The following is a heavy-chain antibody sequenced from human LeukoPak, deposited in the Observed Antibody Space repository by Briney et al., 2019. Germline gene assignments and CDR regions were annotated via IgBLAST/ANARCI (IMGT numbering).Heavy chain of an antibody. CDR1: EFTFSLYA. Sequence: GGSLRLSCAASEFTFSLYAMNWVRQAPGKGLEWVSYINDVSADIHYADSVKGRFTISRDNARSTLYLQMNSLRAKDTAVYYCARDTYQPGRIDSWGQGTLVIVSS. J-gene: IGHJ4*02. CDR2: INDVSADI. CDR3: ARDTYQPGRIDS. V-gene: IGHV3-21*05. D-gene: IGHD2-2*01.